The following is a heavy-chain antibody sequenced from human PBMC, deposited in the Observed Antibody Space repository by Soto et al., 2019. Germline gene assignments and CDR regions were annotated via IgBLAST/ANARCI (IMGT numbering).Heavy chain of an antibody. CDR2: IYYSGST. D-gene: IGHD6-19*01. V-gene: IGHV4-31*03. CDR3: ARSAYSSGWYRPRLDYYYGMDV. CDR1: GGSISSGGYY. J-gene: IGHJ6*02. Sequence: QVQLQESGPGLVKPSQTLSLTCTVSGGSISSGGYYWSWIRQHPGKGLEWIGYIYYSGSTYYNPSLKSRVTISVATSKNQFSLKLSSVTAADTAVYYCARSAYSSGWYRPRLDYYYGMDVWGQGTTVTVSS.